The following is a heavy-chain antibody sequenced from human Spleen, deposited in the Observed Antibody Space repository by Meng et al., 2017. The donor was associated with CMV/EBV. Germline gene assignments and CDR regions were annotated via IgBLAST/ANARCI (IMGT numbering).Heavy chain of an antibody. CDR1: EFSFADYG. D-gene: IGHD6-13*01. CDR2: INWDGGTT. V-gene: IGHV3-20*04. CDR3: ARDLSASWSTFDM. J-gene: IGHJ3*02. Sequence: GESLKISCVDSEFSFADYGMSWVRQAPGKGLEWVSGINWDGGTTHYADSVKGCFTISRDNAKNSLYLQMNSLRADDTALYYCARDLSASWSTFDMWGRGTMVTVSS.